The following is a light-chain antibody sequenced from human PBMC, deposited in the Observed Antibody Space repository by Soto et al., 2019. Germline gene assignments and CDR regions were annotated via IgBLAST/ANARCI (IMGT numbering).Light chain of an antibody. Sequence: IQLTQSPSSLSASIGDRVTITCRASQDISIYLAWYQQKSGEAPRLLIYGASTLQSGVPSRFSGSRSGTDFTLTIRGLQPEDFATYYGPQLHSFVLNFGGGTTVEMK. CDR1: QDISIY. V-gene: IGKV1-9*01. J-gene: IGKJ4*01. CDR2: GAS. CDR3: PQLHSFVLN.